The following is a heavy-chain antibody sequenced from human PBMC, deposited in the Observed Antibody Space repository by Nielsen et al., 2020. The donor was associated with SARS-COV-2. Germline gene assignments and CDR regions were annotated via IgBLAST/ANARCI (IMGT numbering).Heavy chain of an antibody. D-gene: IGHD3-3*01. CDR2: ISNSGST. J-gene: IGHJ6*02. Sequence: SETLSLTCTVSGGCISSYYWSWIRQPPGKGLEWIGYISNSGSTNYNPSLKSRVTISLDTSKNQFSLKVRSVTAADTAVYYCARDEIFDLYGVDVWGQGTTVIVSS. V-gene: IGHV4-59*01. CDR1: GGCISSYY. CDR3: ARDEIFDLYGVDV.